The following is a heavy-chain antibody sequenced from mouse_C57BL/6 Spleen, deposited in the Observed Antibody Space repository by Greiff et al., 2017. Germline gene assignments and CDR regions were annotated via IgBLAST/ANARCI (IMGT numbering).Heavy chain of an antibody. J-gene: IGHJ1*03. CDR2: ISYDGSN. CDR1: GYSITSGYY. CDR3: ARGGDGYYEGYFDV. V-gene: IGHV3-6*01. Sequence: EVKLVESGPGLVEPSQSLSLTCSVTGYSITSGYYWNWIRQPPGNKLEWMGDISYDGSNNYNPSLKNRISITRDTSKNQFYLQLNSVTTEDTATYYCARGGDGYYEGYFDVWGTGTSVTVSS. D-gene: IGHD2-3*01.